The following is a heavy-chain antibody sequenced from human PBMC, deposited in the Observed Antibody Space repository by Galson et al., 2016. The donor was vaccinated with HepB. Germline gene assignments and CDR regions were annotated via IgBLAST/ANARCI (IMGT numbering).Heavy chain of an antibody. D-gene: IGHD4-17*01. CDR2: ISNDGSKK. CDR1: GFSFSAYA. J-gene: IGHJ4*02. Sequence: SLRLSCAASGFSFSAYAMHWVRQAPGKGLEWVAVISNDGSKKYYADSVEGRFTISRDNAKNSLYLQTNSLTAEDTAVYYWARVGYDYGDYFDYWGQGTLVTVSS. CDR3: ARVGYDYGDYFDY. V-gene: IGHV3-30*04.